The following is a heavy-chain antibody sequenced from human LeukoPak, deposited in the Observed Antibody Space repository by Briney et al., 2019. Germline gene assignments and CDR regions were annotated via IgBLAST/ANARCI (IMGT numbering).Heavy chain of an antibody. CDR2: IKQDGSEK. V-gene: IGHV3-7*01. CDR3: ARGGYSSSSFFADP. Sequence: GGSLRLSCAASGFTFSSYWMSWVRQAPGKGLEWVANIKQDGSEKYYVDSVKGRFTISRDNAKNSLYLQMNSLRAEDTAVYYCARGGYSSSSFFADPWGQGALVNVSS. D-gene: IGHD6-6*01. CDR1: GFTFSSYW. J-gene: IGHJ5*02.